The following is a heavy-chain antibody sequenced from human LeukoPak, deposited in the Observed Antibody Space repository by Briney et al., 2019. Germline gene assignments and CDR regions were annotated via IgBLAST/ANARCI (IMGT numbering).Heavy chain of an antibody. D-gene: IGHD3-10*01. CDR1: GFTCSSYW. J-gene: IGHJ3*02. CDR3: ARDLGWFGELAAFDI. CDR2: IKQDGSEK. V-gene: IGHV3-7*01. Sequence: GGSLRLSCAASGFTCSSYWMSWVRQAPGKGLEWVANIKQDGSEKYYVDSVKGRFTISRDNAKNSLYLQMNSLRAEDTAVYYCARDLGWFGELAAFDIWGQGTMVTVSS.